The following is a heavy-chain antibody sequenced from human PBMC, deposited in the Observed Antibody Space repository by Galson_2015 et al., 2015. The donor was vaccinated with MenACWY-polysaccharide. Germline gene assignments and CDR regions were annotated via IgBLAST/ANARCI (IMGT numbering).Heavy chain of an antibody. J-gene: IGHJ3*02. D-gene: IGHD6-13*01. CDR3: AREGSRIVFHAFYT. CDR2: IQYDGSKI. V-gene: IGHV3-33*01. Sequence: SLRLSCAASGSRFSNSGMHWVRQAPGKGLEWVAVIQYDGSKIVYADYVKGRFTISRDNSKNTLFLEMNSLGAEDTAVYYCAREGSRIVFHAFYTWGQGTMVTVSS. CDR1: GSRFSNSG.